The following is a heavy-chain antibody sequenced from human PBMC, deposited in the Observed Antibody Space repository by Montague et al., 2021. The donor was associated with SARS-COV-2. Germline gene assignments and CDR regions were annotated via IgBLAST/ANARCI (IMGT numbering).Heavy chain of an antibody. CDR1: GDSISRYS. J-gene: IGHJ3*02. CDR2: IYNSGST. Sequence: SETLSLTCTVSGDSISRYSWTWIRQPPGKGLEWIGYIYNSGSTNYNPSLTSRVTISVDTSKNQFSLKLSSVAAADTAVYYCARVGRGSSWYEVAFDIWGQGTMVTVSS. V-gene: IGHV4-59*01. D-gene: IGHD6-13*01. CDR3: ARVGRGSSWYEVAFDI.